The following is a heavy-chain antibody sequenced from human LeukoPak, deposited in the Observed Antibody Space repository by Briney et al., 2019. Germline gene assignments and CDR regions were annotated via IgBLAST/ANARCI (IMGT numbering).Heavy chain of an antibody. J-gene: IGHJ6*03. Sequence: SETLSLTCTVSGAPLSIYYGTWIGRPPGKGRKWIGYIYYSGSTNYNPSLKSRVTISVDTSKNQFSLKLSSVTAADTAVYYCARHGYYYYYMDVWGKGTTVTVSS. CDR3: ARHGYYYYYMDV. V-gene: IGHV4-59*08. CDR2: IYYSGST. CDR1: GAPLSIYY.